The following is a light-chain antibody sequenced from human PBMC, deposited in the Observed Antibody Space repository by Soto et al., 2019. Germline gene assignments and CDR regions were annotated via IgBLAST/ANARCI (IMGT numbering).Light chain of an antibody. CDR3: QQYHSYPAT. J-gene: IGKJ4*01. Sequence: DIQMTQSPSSLSASVGDRVTITCRASQDISNFLAWFQHKPGKAPKSLIYGASSLQSGVPSKFSGSGSGTEFTLTISSLQPEDFGTYYCQQYHSYPATFGGGTKVEIQ. V-gene: IGKV1-16*02. CDR2: GAS. CDR1: QDISNF.